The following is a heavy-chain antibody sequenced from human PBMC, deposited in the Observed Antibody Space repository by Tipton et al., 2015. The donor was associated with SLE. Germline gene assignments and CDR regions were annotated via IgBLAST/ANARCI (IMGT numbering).Heavy chain of an antibody. CDR1: GGSISSGSYY. V-gene: IGHV4-39*07. J-gene: IGHJ1*01. Sequence: LRLSCTVSGGSISSGSYYWGWIRQPPGKGLEWIGSIYYSGSTNYNPSLKSRVTISVDTSKNQFSLKLSSVTAADTAVYYCARGRGYGDPEYFQHWGQGTLVTVSS. D-gene: IGHD4-17*01. CDR2: IYYSGST. CDR3: ARGRGYGDPEYFQH.